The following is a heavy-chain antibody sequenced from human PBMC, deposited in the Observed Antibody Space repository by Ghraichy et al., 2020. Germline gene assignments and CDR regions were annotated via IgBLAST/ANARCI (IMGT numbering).Heavy chain of an antibody. CDR1: GFTFSSYW. J-gene: IGHJ4*02. V-gene: IGHV3-7*01. CDR2: IKQDGSEK. Sequence: GGSLRLSCAASGFTFSSYWMSWVRQAPGKGLEWVANIKQDGSEKYYVDSVKGRFTISRDNAKNSLYLQMNSLGAEDTAVYYCARGGGYDFWSGYYSVSQPGSLYFDYWGQGTLVTVSS. D-gene: IGHD3-3*01. CDR3: ARGGGYDFWSGYYSVSQPGSLYFDY.